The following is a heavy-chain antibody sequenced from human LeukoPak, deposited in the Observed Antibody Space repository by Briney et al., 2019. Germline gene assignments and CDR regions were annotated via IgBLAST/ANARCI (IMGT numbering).Heavy chain of an antibody. CDR3: AREIIAAAGTHAFDI. CDR2: IYSGGST. Sequence: GGSLRLSCAASGFTVSSNYMSWVRQAPGKGLEWVSVIYSGGSTYYADSVKGRFTISRDNSKTTLYLQMNSLRAEDTAVYYCAREIIAAAGTHAFDIWGQGTMVTVSS. D-gene: IGHD6-13*01. J-gene: IGHJ3*02. V-gene: IGHV3-53*01. CDR1: GFTVSSNY.